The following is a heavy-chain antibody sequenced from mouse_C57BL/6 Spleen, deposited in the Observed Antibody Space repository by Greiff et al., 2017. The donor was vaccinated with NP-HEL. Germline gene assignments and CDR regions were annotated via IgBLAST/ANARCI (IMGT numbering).Heavy chain of an antibody. CDR3: ARMDYYGSSYPYYYAMDY. Sequence: EVKLMESGPELVKPGASVKIPCKASGYTFTDYNMDWVKQSHGKSLEWIGDINPNNGGTIYNQKFKGKATLTVDKSSSTAYMELRSLTSEDTAVYYCARMDYYGSSYPYYYAMDYWGQGTSVTVSS. CDR1: GYTFTDYN. D-gene: IGHD1-1*01. CDR2: INPNNGGT. J-gene: IGHJ4*01. V-gene: IGHV1-18*01.